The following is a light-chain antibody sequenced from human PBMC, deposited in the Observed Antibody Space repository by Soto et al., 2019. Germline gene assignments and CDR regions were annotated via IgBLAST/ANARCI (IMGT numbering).Light chain of an antibody. CDR1: QSISSW. CDR2: DAS. CDR3: QQYNSYSPVR. Sequence: DIQMTQSPSTLSASVGDRVTITCRASQSISSWLAWYQQKPGKAPKLLIYDASSLESGVPSRFSGSGSGTEFTLTISSLQPDDFATYSCQQYNSYSPVRFGQGTKLEIK. J-gene: IGKJ2*01. V-gene: IGKV1-5*01.